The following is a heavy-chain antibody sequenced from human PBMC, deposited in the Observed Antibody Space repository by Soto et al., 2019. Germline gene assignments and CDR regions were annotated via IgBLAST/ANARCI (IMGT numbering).Heavy chain of an antibody. CDR3: ARDKELQRLGGNYYYAMDI. J-gene: IGHJ6*02. Sequence: QVQLVQSGAEVKKPGSSVKVSCKASGGTFNTFAISWVRQAPGQGFEWLGGIIPIFRTPDYAQKFQGRVTIIADESAGTAYMELSSLRSEDTAVYYCARDKELQRLGGNYYYAMDIWGQGNTVTVSS. D-gene: IGHD1-26*01. V-gene: IGHV1-69*01. CDR1: GGTFNTFA. CDR2: IIPIFRTP.